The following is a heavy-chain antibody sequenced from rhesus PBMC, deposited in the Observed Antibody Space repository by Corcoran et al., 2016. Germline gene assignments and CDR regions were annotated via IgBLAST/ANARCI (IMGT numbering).Heavy chain of an antibody. Sequence: QVQLQESGPGVVKPSETLSLTCAVSGGPISSGYYYLSWLRPPPGKGLEWIGGIYSNSESTNYNPSLKSRVTISKDTSKNQFSLKLSSVTATDTAVYYCARGYWDFDYWGQGVLVTVSS. CDR3: ARGYWDFDY. V-gene: IGHV4S12*01. J-gene: IGHJ4*01. D-gene: IGHD3-34*01. CDR1: GGPISSGYYY. CDR2: IYSNSEST.